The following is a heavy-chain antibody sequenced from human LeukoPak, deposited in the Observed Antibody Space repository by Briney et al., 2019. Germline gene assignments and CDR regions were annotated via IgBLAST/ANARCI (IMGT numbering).Heavy chain of an antibody. CDR2: IGTSSATI. D-gene: IGHD6-25*01. CDR1: GFTFSSYT. V-gene: IGHV3-48*01. CDR3: ARFAAGGSYYYYMDV. J-gene: IGHJ6*03. Sequence: GGSLRLSCAASGFTFSSYTMNWVRQPPGKGLEWVSYIGTSSATIYYADSVKGRFTISRDNAKNSLYLQMNSLRADDTAGYYCARFAAGGSYYYYMDVWGKGTTVTVSS.